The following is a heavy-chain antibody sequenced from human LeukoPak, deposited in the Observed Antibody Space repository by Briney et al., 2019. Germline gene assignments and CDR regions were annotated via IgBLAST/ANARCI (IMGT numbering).Heavy chain of an antibody. CDR2: IHYSGST. CDR1: GGSTSSGDYY. V-gene: IGHV4-30-4*08. Sequence: PSETLSLTCTVSGGSTSSGDYYWSWIRQPPGKGLEWIGYIHYSGSTYYNPSLNSRVTISVDTSKNQFSLKLSSVTAADTAMYYCASHPRSYDSSGYYWDYWGQGTLVTVCS. CDR3: ASHPRSYDSSGYYWDY. J-gene: IGHJ4*02. D-gene: IGHD3-22*01.